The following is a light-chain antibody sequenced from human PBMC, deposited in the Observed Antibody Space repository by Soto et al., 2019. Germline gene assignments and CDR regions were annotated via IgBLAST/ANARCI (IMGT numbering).Light chain of an antibody. CDR1: QSVSNY. Sequence: EILMTQSPATLSVSPGERATLSCRASQSVSNYLAWYQQIPGQPPRLLIYGASTRATGIPARFSGSGSGTDFTLTISRLEPEDFAVYYCQQRNDWQVTFGQGTRLEI. CDR2: GAS. V-gene: IGKV3-15*01. CDR3: QQRNDWQVT. J-gene: IGKJ5*01.